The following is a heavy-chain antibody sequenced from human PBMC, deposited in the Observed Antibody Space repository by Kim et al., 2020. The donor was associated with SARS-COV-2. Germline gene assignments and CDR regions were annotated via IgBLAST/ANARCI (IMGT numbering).Heavy chain of an antibody. Sequence: TKYSKKFRGRNTMTRATSANTAYMDLRSLTFEDTAIYYCARDMNPTVYDYWGQGTLVTVSS. D-gene: IGHD4-4*01. CDR2: T. CDR3: ARDMNPTVYDY. J-gene: IGHJ4*02. V-gene: IGHV1-3*01.